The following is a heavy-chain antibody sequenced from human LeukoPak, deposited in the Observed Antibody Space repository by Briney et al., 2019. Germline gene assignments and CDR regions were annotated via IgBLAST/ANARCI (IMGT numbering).Heavy chain of an antibody. Sequence: GRSLRLSCAASGCTLSRYAMHWVRQGPGKGLEWVAAISYDGSNKKYADSVKGRFTISRDNSKNTLYLQMNSLRAEDTAVYYCARGVRIAVAGYIDYWGQGTLVTVSS. J-gene: IGHJ4*02. CDR2: ISYDGSNK. CDR3: ARGVRIAVAGYIDY. D-gene: IGHD6-19*01. CDR1: GCTLSRYA. V-gene: IGHV3-30*04.